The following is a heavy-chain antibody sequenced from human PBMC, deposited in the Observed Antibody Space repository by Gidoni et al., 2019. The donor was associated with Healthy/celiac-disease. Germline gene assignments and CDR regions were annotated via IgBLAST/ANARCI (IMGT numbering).Heavy chain of an antibody. CDR1: GGAISSSSYY. D-gene: IGHD2-8*01. J-gene: IGHJ4*02. V-gene: IGHV4-39*07. Sequence: QLQLQESGPGLVKPSETLSLTRTVSGGAISSSSYYWGWIRQPPGKGLEWIGSIYYSGSTYYNPSLKSRVTISVDTSKNQFSLKLSSVTAADTAVYYCARPYCTNGVCYTDLFDYWGQGTLVTVSS. CDR3: ARPYCTNGVCYTDLFDY. CDR2: IYYSGST.